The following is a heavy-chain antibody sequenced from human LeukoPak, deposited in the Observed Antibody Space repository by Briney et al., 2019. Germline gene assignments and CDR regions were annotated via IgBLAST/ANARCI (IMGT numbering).Heavy chain of an antibody. D-gene: IGHD4-23*01. J-gene: IGHJ4*02. CDR3: AKDWTTVVTPKGYYFDS. CDR1: GFSFNNYA. Sequence: PGGSLRLSCAASGFSFNNYAMSWVRQAPGKGLEWVSAISTTGGSTYYADSVKGRFTISRDNSKNTLSLQMDSLRVEDTAVYYCAKDWTTVVTPKGYYFDSWRQRTLVTVSS. CDR2: ISTTGGST. V-gene: IGHV3-23*01.